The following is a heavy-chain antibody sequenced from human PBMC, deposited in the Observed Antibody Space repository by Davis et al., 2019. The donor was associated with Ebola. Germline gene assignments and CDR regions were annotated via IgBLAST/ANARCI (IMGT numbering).Heavy chain of an antibody. J-gene: IGHJ3*02. V-gene: IGHV5-51*01. Sequence: GESLKISCKGSGYSFTSYWISWVRQMPGKGLEWMGIIYPGDSDTRYSPSFQGQVTISADKSISTAYLQWSSLKASDTAMYFCARRRVLYGSDAFDIWGQGTMVTVSS. D-gene: IGHD2-8*01. CDR2: IYPGDSDT. CDR1: GYSFTSYW. CDR3: ARRRVLYGSDAFDI.